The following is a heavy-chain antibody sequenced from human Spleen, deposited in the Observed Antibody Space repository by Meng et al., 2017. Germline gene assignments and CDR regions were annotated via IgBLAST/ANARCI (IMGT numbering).Heavy chain of an antibody. CDR3: SRSGSRDGYNYDYFDY. CDR2: INWNGVST. CDR1: GFTVSNNY. V-gene: IGHV3-20*04. Sequence: GGSLRLSCAASGFTVSNNYMTWVRQAPGKGLEWVSGINWNGVSTNYGDSVKGRFTISRDNAKKSLYLQMNSLRAEDTAVYYCSRSGSRDGYNYDYFDYWGQGTLVTVSS. J-gene: IGHJ4*02. D-gene: IGHD5-24*01.